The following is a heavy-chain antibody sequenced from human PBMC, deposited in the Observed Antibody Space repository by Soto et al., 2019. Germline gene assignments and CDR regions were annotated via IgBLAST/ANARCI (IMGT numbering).Heavy chain of an antibody. CDR2: IGNKGDYI. V-gene: IGHV3-21*01. J-gene: IGHJ6*02. Sequence: GGSLRLSCAASGFAFSNYAMSWVRQAPGKGLEWVSSIGNKGDYIYHADSVKGRFTISRDNAKNSLYLQMNSLRAEDTAVYHCAREGYRKYNYYGMDVWGQGTTVTVSS. CDR1: GFAFSNYA. CDR3: AREGYRKYNYYGMDV. D-gene: IGHD5-18*01.